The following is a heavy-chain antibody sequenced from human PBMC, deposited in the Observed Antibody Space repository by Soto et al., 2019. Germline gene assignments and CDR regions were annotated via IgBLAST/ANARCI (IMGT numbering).Heavy chain of an antibody. CDR2: IWYDGSNK. Sequence: GGSLRLSCAASGFTLSSYGMHWVRQAPGKGLEWVAVIWYDGSNKYYADSVKGRFTISRDNAKNKLYLQMNSLRVEDTAVYYCTRDRGYPDSFDLWGQGTMVTVSS. CDR3: TRDRGYPDSFDL. J-gene: IGHJ3*01. D-gene: IGHD3-10*01. CDR1: GFTLSSYG. V-gene: IGHV3-33*01.